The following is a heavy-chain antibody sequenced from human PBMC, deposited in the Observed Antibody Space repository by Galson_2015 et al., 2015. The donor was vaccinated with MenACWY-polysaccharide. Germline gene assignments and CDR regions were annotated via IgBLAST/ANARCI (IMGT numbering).Heavy chain of an antibody. CDR2: INSDASST. J-gene: IGHJ6*02. Sequence: SLRLSCAASGFTFSNNWIHWVRQAPGKGLVWVSRINSDASSTAYADSVKGRFTISRDNAKNTLYLQMNGLRVEDTAVYYCVGPLGRGGTGAYGMDAWGQGTTVTVSS. CDR1: GFTFSNNW. V-gene: IGHV3-74*01. D-gene: IGHD3-10*01. CDR3: VGPLGRGGTGAYGMDA.